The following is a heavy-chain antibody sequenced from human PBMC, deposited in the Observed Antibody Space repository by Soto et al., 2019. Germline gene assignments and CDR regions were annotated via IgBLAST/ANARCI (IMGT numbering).Heavy chain of an antibody. CDR2: INHSGST. V-gene: IGHV4-34*01. Sequence: QVQLQQWGAGLLKPSETLSLTCAVYGGSFSGYYWSWIRQPPGKGLEWIGEINHSGSTNYNPSLKSRVTISVDTSKNQFSLKLSSVTAADTAVYYCAXGGGYGLFDYWGQGTLVTVSS. D-gene: IGHD5-12*01. CDR3: AXGGGYGLFDY. CDR1: GGSFSGYY. J-gene: IGHJ4*02.